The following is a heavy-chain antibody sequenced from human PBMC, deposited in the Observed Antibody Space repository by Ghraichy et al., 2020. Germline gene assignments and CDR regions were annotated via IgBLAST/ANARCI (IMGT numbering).Heavy chain of an antibody. J-gene: IGHJ6*02. D-gene: IGHD3-3*01. CDR3: AREAITIFGVDRQYYGMDV. CDR2: IYYSGST. CDR1: GGSISSYY. Sequence: SQTLSLTCTVSGGSISSYYWSWIRQPPGKGLEWIGYIYYSGSTNYNPSLKSRVTISVDTSKNQFSLKLSSVTAADTAVYYCAREAITIFGVDRQYYGMDVWGQGTMVTVS. V-gene: IGHV4-59*01.